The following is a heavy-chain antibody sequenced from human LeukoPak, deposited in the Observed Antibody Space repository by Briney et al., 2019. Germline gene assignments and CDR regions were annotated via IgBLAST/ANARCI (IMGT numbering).Heavy chain of an antibody. V-gene: IGHV1-69*05. D-gene: IGHD3-22*01. CDR2: IIPIFGTA. J-gene: IGHJ4*02. CDR1: GGTFSSYA. Sequence: SVTVSCKASGGTFSSYAISWVRQAPGQGLEWMGGIIPIFGTANYAQKVQGRVTITTDESTSTAYLALSSLRSEDTAVYYCARDSVPYYYDSSGYYYFDYWGQGTLVTVSS. CDR3: ARDSVPYYYDSSGYYYFDY.